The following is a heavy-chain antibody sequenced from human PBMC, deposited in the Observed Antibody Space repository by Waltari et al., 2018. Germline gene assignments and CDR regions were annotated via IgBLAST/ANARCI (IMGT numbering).Heavy chain of an antibody. J-gene: IGHJ4*02. CDR2: INYDGSEK. V-gene: IGHV3-7*03. CDR3: ATYRWLGY. D-gene: IGHD3-10*01. Sequence: EVQLVESGGGLVQPGGSLRLSCEGSEFDFSTYWMTWVRQASGRGLEWVANINYDGSEKNYVDSVKGRFFISRDNARKSLYLQMNSLRAEDTAVYYCATYRWLGYWGQGTLVTVSS. CDR1: EFDFSTYW.